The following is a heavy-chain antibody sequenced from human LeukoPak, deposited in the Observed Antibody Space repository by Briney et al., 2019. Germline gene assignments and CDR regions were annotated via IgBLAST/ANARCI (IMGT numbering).Heavy chain of an antibody. Sequence: GGSLRLSCAAPGFTFSSYAMHWVRQAPGKGLEWVAVMSYDGSNKYYADSVKGRFTISRDNSKNTLYLQMNSLRAEDTAVYYCASLPDYYDSSGYYDYIDYWGQGTLVTVSS. CDR3: ASLPDYYDSSGYYDYIDY. D-gene: IGHD3-22*01. CDR2: MSYDGSNK. V-gene: IGHV3-30*04. J-gene: IGHJ4*02. CDR1: GFTFSSYA.